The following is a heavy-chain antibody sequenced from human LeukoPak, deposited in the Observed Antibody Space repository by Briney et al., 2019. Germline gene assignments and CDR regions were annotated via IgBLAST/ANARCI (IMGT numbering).Heavy chain of an antibody. D-gene: IGHD3-22*01. J-gene: IGHJ4*02. Sequence: GRSLRLSCAASGFTFDDYAMHWVRQAPGKGLEWVSGIGWNSGSIGYADSVKGRFTISRDNAKNSLYLQMNSLRAEDTALYYCAKDYDSSGYYALYFDYWGQGTLVTVSS. CDR3: AKDYDSSGYYALYFDY. V-gene: IGHV3-9*01. CDR2: IGWNSGSI. CDR1: GFTFDDYA.